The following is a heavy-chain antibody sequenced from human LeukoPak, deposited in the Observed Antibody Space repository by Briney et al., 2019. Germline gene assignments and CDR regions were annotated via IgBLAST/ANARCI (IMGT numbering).Heavy chain of an antibody. D-gene: IGHD4-17*01. CDR2: IYHSGST. J-gene: IGHJ4*02. V-gene: IGHV4-38-2*01. Sequence: PSETLSLTCAVSGYSIRSGDYWGWIRPSPGKGLEWIRSIYHSGSTHYNPSLKSRVTISVDTSKNQFSLMLSSVTAADTAVYYCARNRSVTTTPGFDHWGQGTLVTVSS. CDR3: ARNRSVTTTPGFDH. CDR1: GYSIRSGDY.